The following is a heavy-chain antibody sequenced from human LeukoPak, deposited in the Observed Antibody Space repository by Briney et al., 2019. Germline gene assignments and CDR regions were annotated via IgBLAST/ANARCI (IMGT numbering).Heavy chain of an antibody. V-gene: IGHV1-18*01. J-gene: IGHJ4*02. CDR3: ARGAPDIVVVVAAPGYFDY. Sequence: ASVKVSCKASGYTFTSYGISWVRQAPGQGLEWMGWISAYNGNTNYAQKLQGRVTMTTDTSTSTAYMKLRSLRSDDTAVYYCARGAPDIVVVVAAPGYFDYWGQGTLVTVSS. CDR1: GYTFTSYG. D-gene: IGHD2-15*01. CDR2: ISAYNGNT.